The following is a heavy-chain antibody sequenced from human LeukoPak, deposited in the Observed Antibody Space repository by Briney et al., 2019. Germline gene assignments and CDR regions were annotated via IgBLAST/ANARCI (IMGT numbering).Heavy chain of an antibody. CDR1: GFTFSSYE. CDR2: ISRSGSTI. V-gene: IGHV3-48*03. CDR3: AREPGYPAASGSYLLYYYYYMDV. D-gene: IGHD1-26*01. J-gene: IGHJ6*03. Sequence: PGGSLRLSCAASGFTFSSYEMNCVRQAPGKGLEWVSYISRSGSTIYYADSVKGRFTISRDNAKNSLYLQMNSLRAEDTAVYYCAREPGYPAASGSYLLYYYYYMDVWGKGTTVTVSS.